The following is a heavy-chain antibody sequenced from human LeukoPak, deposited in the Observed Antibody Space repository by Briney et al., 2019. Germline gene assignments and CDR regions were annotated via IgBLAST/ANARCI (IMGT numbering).Heavy chain of an antibody. CDR2: VFDSGST. V-gene: IGHV4-59*01. D-gene: IGHD1-1*01. J-gene: IGHJ6*03. CDR3: AXLYQQSKWKYXXYXMDV. CDR1: GASFSTNY. Sequence: SETLSLTCSVSGASFSTNYWSWIRQPPGMGLEWIGYVFDSGSTNYNPSLKSRVTISVDTSTKQFSLRLSSVTAADTAVYYCAXLYQQSKWKYXXYXMDVWGXXXAXXVX.